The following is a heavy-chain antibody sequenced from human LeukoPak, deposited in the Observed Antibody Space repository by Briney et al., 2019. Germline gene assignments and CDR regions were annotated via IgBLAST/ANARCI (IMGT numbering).Heavy chain of an antibody. V-gene: IGHV3-30-3*01. CDR1: GFTFSSYA. CDR3: AMGGPTLFDY. J-gene: IGHJ4*02. CDR2: ISYDGSNK. Sequence: PGGSLRLSCAASGFTFSSYAMHWVRQAPGKGLEWVAVISYDGSNKYYADSVKGRFTISRDNSKNTLYLQMNSLRAEDTALYYCAMGGPTLFDYWGQGTLVTVSS. D-gene: IGHD2-15*01.